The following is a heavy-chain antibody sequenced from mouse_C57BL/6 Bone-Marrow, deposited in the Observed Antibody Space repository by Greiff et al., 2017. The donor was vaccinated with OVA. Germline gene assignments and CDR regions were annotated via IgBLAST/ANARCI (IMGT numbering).Heavy chain of an antibody. CDR3: ARTPFYYWFAY. V-gene: IGHV1-82*01. D-gene: IGHD1-1*01. CDR1: GYAFSSSW. Sequence: QVQLKQSGPELVKPGASVKISCKASGYAFSSSWMNWVKQRPGKGLEWIGRIYPGDGDTNYNGKFKGKATLTADKSSSTAYMQLSSLTSEDSAVYFCARTPFYYWFAYWGQGTLVTVSP. J-gene: IGHJ3*01. CDR2: IYPGDGDT.